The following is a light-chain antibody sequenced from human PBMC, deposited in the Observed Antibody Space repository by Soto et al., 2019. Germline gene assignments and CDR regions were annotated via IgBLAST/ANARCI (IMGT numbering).Light chain of an antibody. CDR2: GAS. CDR3: QQYNNWPPWT. V-gene: IGKV3-15*01. J-gene: IGKJ1*01. CDR1: QSVSSN. Sequence: EIVMTQSSATLSVSPGERATLSCRASQSVSSNLAWYQQKPGQAPRLLIYGASIGATGIPARFSGGGSGTEFTLTISSLQSEDFAVYYCQQYNNWPPWTFGQGTKVDIK.